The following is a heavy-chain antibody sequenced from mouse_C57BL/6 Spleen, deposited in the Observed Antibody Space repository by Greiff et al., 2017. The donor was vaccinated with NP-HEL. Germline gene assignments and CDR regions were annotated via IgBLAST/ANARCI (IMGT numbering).Heavy chain of an antibody. CDR2: IHPSDSDT. Sequence: QVQLKQPGAELVKPGASVKVSCKASGYTFTSYWMHWVKQRPGQGLEWIGRIHPSDSDTNYNQKFKGKATLTVDKSSSTAYMQLSSLTSEDSAVYYCAIHDDYDRDFDYWGQGTTLTVSS. D-gene: IGHD2-4*01. CDR1: GYTFTSYW. V-gene: IGHV1-74*01. J-gene: IGHJ2*01. CDR3: AIHDDYDRDFDY.